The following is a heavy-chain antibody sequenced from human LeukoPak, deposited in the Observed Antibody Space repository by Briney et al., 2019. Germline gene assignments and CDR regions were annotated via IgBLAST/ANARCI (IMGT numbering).Heavy chain of an antibody. CDR3: ARDRIGSGYHGGDAFDI. CDR2: IYYSGST. Sequence: NPSETLSLTCTVSGASISTDYWSWIRQPPGKGLEWIGYIYYSGSTNYKPSLKSRASISVDTSKNQFSLHLTSVTAADTAVYYCARDRIGSGYHGGDAFDIWGQGAMVTVSS. D-gene: IGHD5-12*01. J-gene: IGHJ3*02. CDR1: GASISTDY. V-gene: IGHV4-59*01.